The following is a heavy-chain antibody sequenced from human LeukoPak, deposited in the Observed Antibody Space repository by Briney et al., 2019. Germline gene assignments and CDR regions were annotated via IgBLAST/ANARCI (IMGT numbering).Heavy chain of an antibody. V-gene: IGHV3-23*01. Sequence: GSLRLSCTVSGFTVSSDFMSWVRPAPGKGLEWVSAISGSGGSTYYADSVKRRFTISRDNSKNTLYLQMNSLRAEDTAVYYCARGVITIPGAEYFQHWGQGTLVTVSS. J-gene: IGHJ1*01. CDR2: ISGSGGST. CDR3: ARGVITIPGAEYFQH. CDR1: GFTVSSDF. D-gene: IGHD3-22*01.